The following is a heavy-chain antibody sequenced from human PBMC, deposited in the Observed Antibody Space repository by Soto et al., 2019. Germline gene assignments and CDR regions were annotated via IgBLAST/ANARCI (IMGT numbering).Heavy chain of an antibody. CDR2: ISGSGGST. J-gene: IGHJ4*02. Sequence: GGSLRLSCAASGFTFSSYAMSWVRQAPGKGLEWVSAISGSGGSTYYADSVKGRFTISRDNSKNTLYLQMNSLGVEDTAVYYCASDSQPDGIWIFAYSGRGLLVSDYS. CDR1: GFTFSSYA. CDR3: ASDSQPDGIWIFAY. D-gene: IGHD2-15*01. V-gene: IGHV3-23*01.